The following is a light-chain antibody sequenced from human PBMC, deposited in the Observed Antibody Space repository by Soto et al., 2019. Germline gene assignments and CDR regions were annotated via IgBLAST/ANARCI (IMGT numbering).Light chain of an antibody. Sequence: DIQMTQSPSTLSASLGDRVTIACRASRSISPWLAWYQQKPGKPPKLLIYGASSLAAGVPSRFSGSGSGTDFTLTISSLHPDDFASYYCQQYSSSTTFGQGTKVDIK. J-gene: IGKJ1*01. CDR2: GAS. CDR3: QQYSSSTT. V-gene: IGKV1-5*01. CDR1: RSISPW.